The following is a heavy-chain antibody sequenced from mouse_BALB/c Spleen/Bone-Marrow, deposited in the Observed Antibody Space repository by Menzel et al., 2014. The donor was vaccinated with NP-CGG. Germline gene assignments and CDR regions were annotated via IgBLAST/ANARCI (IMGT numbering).Heavy chain of an antibody. CDR1: GFSLTSYG. Sequence: QVQLKESGPGLVAPSQSLSITCTVSGFSLTSYGVHWVRQPPGKVLEWLGVIWAGGSTNYNSALMSRLSISKDNSKSQVFLKMNSLQTDDTAMYYCARGSYYKGAMDYWGQGTSVTVSS. CDR3: ARGSYYKGAMDY. J-gene: IGHJ4*01. D-gene: IGHD1-1*01. V-gene: IGHV2-9*02. CDR2: IWAGGST.